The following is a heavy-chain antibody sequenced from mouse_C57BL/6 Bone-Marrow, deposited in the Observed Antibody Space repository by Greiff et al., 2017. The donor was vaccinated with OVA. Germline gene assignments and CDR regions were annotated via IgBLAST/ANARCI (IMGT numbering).Heavy chain of an antibody. D-gene: IGHD1-1*01. Sequence: EVQGVESGPELVKPGASVKISCKASGYSFTDYNMNWVKQSNGKSLEWIGVINPNYGTTSYNQKFTGKATLTVDQSSSTAYMQLNSLTSEDSAVYYCARWPYYYGSSYSNWYFDVWGTGTTVTVSS. CDR2: INPNYGTT. CDR1: GYSFTDYN. CDR3: ARWPYYYGSSYSNWYFDV. V-gene: IGHV1-39*01. J-gene: IGHJ1*03.